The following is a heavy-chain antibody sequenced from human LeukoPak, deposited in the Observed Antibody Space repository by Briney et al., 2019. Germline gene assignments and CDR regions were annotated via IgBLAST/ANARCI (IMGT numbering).Heavy chain of an antibody. CDR2: TSNDGINK. J-gene: IGHJ4*02. D-gene: IGHD6-19*01. Sequence: GGSLRLSCAASGFTFSSYAMHWVRQAPGKGLEWVAVTSNDGINKYYSDSVKGRLTMSRGNSKNTLYLQMDSLRAEDTAVYYCARDKVSTKGYSSGWSFDYWGQGTLVTVSS. CDR3: ARDKVSTKGYSSGWSFDY. CDR1: GFTFSSYA. V-gene: IGHV3-30*04.